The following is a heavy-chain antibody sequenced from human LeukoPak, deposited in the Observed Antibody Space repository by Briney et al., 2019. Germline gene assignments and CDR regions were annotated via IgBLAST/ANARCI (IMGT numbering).Heavy chain of an antibody. CDR1: GGSISSYY. CDR2: IYYSGST. D-gene: IGHD1-26*01. Sequence: PSETLSLTCTVSGGSISSYYWSWIRQPPGKGLEWIGYIYYSGSTNYNPPLKSRVTISVDASKNQFSLKLSSVTAADTAVYYCARGDGSYYYYYGMDVWGQGTTVTVSS. CDR3: ARGDGSYYYYYGMDV. J-gene: IGHJ6*02. V-gene: IGHV4-59*01.